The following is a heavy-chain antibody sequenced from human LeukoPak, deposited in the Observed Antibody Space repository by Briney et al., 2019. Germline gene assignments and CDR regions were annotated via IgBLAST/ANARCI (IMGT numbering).Heavy chain of an antibody. V-gene: IGHV4-59*11. J-gene: IGHJ6*03. CDR2: IYYSGST. CDR1: GGSIRSHY. D-gene: IGHD6-13*01. Sequence: KPSETLSLTCTVSGGSIRSHYWSWIRQPPGKGLEWIGYIYYSGSTNYNPSLKSRVTISVDTSKNQFSLKLSSVTAADTAVYYCERVGIAAVGHYYYYYMDVWGKGTTVTVSS. CDR3: ERVGIAAVGHYYYYYMDV.